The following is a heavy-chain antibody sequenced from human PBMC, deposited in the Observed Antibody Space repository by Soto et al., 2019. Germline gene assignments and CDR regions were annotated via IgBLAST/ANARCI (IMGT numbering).Heavy chain of an antibody. CDR1: GGSISSGGYY. CDR2: IYYSGST. V-gene: IGHV4-31*03. D-gene: IGHD2-15*01. Sequence: QVQLQESGPGLVKPSQTLSLTCTVSGGSISSGGYYWSWIRQHPGKGLEWIGYIYYSGSTYYNPSLKSRVTISVDTSKNQFSLKLSSVTAADTAVYYCAREAVRYCSGGSCYRYYFDYWGQGTLVTVSS. J-gene: IGHJ4*02. CDR3: AREAVRYCSGGSCYRYYFDY.